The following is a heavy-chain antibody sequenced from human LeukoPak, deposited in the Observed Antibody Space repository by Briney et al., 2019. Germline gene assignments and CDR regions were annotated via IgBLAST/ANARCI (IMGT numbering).Heavy chain of an antibody. J-gene: IGHJ4*02. D-gene: IGHD3-9*01. V-gene: IGHV3-30-3*01. Sequence: GGSLRLSCAASGFTFSSYAMHWVRQAPGKGLEWVAVISYDGSNKYYADSVKGRFTISRDNSKNTLYLQMNSLRAEDTAVYYCARERGYFVEYYFDYWGQGTLVTVSS. CDR1: GFTFSSYA. CDR3: ARERGYFVEYYFDY. CDR2: ISYDGSNK.